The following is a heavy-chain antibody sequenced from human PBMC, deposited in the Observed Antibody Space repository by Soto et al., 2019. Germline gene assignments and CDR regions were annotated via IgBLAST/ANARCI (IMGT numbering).Heavy chain of an antibody. D-gene: IGHD5-18*01. J-gene: IGHJ4*02. CDR1: GGTFSSYT. CDR2: IIPMLGMA. V-gene: IGHV1-69*02. CDR3: ANRGYSYGFVID. Sequence: QVQLVQSGAEVKKPGSSVKVSCKASGGTFSSYTFSWVRQAPGQGLEWMGRIIPMLGMANYAQKFQGRVTITADKSTSTAYMELSSLRSEDTAVDYCANRGYSYGFVIDWGQGTLVTVSS.